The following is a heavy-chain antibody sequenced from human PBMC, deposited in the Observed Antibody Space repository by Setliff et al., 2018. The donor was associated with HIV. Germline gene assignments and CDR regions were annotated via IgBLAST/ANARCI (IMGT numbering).Heavy chain of an antibody. V-gene: IGHV4-61*09. CDR2: VYTTGGT. CDR1: GGSICSGIYY. Sequence: PSETLSLTCTVSGGSICSGIYYWIWIRQPAGKGLEWIGHVYTTGGTNYNPSLESRLTISVDTSRNQFSLRLSSVTAADTAVYYCARAPTGVTNAFDIWGQGTMVTVSS. D-gene: IGHD2-8*02. J-gene: IGHJ3*02. CDR3: ARAPTGVTNAFDI.